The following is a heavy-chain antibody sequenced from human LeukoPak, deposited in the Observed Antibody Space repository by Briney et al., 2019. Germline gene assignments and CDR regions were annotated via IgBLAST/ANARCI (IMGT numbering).Heavy chain of an antibody. Sequence: GGSLRLSCAASGFPFGTFSMYWVRQAPGKGLEXXXSISGSSNYIYYADSVKGRFTISRNNAKNSLYLQMNSLRAEDTAVYYCASLRDCTSGSCYSRLDYWGQGSLVTVSS. D-gene: IGHD2-15*01. CDR2: ISGSSNYI. CDR1: GFPFGTFS. V-gene: IGHV3-21*06. CDR3: ASLRDCTSGSCYSRLDY. J-gene: IGHJ4*02.